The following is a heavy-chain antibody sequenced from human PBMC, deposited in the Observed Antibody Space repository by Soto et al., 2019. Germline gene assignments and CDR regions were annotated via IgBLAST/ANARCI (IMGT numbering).Heavy chain of an antibody. CDR3: ARGVAILNDYYMDV. J-gene: IGHJ6*03. D-gene: IGHD5-12*01. CDR1: GYTFTAYG. Sequence: ASVKVSCKASGYTFTAYGITWVRQAPGQGLEWVGWISVFTGKTNYAQSLQGRVTMTTDTSTNTAYMELRSLRSDDSAVYYCARGVAILNDYYMDVWGKGTTVTVSS. CDR2: ISVFTGKT. V-gene: IGHV1-18*01.